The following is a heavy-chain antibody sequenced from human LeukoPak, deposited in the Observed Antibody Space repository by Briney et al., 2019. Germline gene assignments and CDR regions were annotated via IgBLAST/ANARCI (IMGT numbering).Heavy chain of an antibody. D-gene: IGHD3-10*01. CDR1: GGSISSGGYY. Sequence: SQTLSLTCTVSGGSISSGGYYWSWIRQHPGKGLEWIGYIYYSGSTYYNPSLKSRVTISVDTSKNQFSLKLSSVTAADTAVYYCARVTLHTMVRGVIDYWGQGTLVTVSS. J-gene: IGHJ4*02. V-gene: IGHV4-31*03. CDR2: IYYSGST. CDR3: ARVTLHTMVRGVIDY.